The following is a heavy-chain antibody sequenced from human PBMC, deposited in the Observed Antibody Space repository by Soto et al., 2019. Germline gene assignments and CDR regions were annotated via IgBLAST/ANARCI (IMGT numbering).Heavy chain of an antibody. V-gene: IGHV4-4*02. CDR3: ARVVIRYTGGCLDYSYYGMDG. CDR1: GGSISSSNW. Sequence: SSETLSLTCAVSGGSISSSNWWTWVRQPPGKGLEWIGEISHGGSTNYNPSLKSRVTISADKSKNQFSLKLNSVTAADTAVYYCARVVIRYTGGCLDYSYYGMDGWGQGTTVTVSS. CDR2: ISHGGST. J-gene: IGHJ6*02. D-gene: IGHD1-26*01.